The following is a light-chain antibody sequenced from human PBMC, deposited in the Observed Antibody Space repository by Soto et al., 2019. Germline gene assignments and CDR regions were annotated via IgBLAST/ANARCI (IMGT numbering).Light chain of an antibody. Sequence: DIQMTQSPSTLSASVGDRVTITCRASQSISVYLAGYQQRPREAPKLLIYGGSSLESGVPSRFSGSGSGTEFTLTTSSLQPTDCATYYCHQYATSSPTFGQGTKLEI. CDR2: GGS. J-gene: IGKJ2*01. V-gene: IGKV1-5*01. CDR1: QSISVY. CDR3: HQYATSSPT.